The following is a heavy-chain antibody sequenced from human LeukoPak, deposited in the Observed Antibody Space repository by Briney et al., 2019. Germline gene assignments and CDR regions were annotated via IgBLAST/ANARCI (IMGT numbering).Heavy chain of an antibody. D-gene: IGHD6-6*01. CDR3: AKRIAVRANYYFDH. Sequence: GGSLRLSCAASGFTFSSYAIHWVRLAPGKGLEWVSAISGSDAGTYYADSVKGRFTISRDNSKNTLYLQMNSLRAEDTAVYYCAKRIAVRANYYFDHWGQGTLVTVSS. CDR2: ISGSDAGT. V-gene: IGHV3-23*01. CDR1: GFTFSSYA. J-gene: IGHJ4*02.